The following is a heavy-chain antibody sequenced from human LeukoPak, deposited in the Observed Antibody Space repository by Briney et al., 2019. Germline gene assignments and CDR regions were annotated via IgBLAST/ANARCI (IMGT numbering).Heavy chain of an antibody. V-gene: IGHV3-74*01. D-gene: IGHD5-18*01. CDR2: IKSDGSTT. J-gene: IGHJ4*02. CDR1: GFTFSSYW. Sequence: GGSLGLSCAASGFTFSSYWMHWVRQAPGKGLVWVSRIKSDGSTTTYADSVKGRFTISRDNAKNTLYLQMNSLRAEDTAVYYCARVVDTHFDYWGQGTLVTVSS. CDR3: ARVVDTHFDY.